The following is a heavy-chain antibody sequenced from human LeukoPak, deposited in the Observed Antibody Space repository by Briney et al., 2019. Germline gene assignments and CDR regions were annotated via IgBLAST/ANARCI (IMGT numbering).Heavy chain of an antibody. CDR2: MIPIFGTA. J-gene: IGHJ3*02. CDR3: ARDTERPYCTSTSCYGAFDI. CDR1: GGTFSSYA. V-gene: IGHV1-69*13. D-gene: IGHD2-2*01. Sequence: VTVSCKACGGTFSSYAISGVGQAPGQGVEGMGGMIPIFGTANYAQNFHGTLSITSDESTFTASMELCSLRSEDTAVYYCARDTERPYCTSTSCYGAFDIWGQGTMVTVSS.